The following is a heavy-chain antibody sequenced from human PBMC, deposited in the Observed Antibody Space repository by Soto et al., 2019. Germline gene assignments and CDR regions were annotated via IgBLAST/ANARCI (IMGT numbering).Heavy chain of an antibody. D-gene: IGHD2-15*01. Sequence: QVQLVQSGAEVKKPGSSVKVSCTASGGTFSSYAISWVRQAPGQGLEWMGGIIPIFGTANYAQKFQGRVTITADKSTSTAYIELSSLRSEDTAVYYCARDLLGSCSGGSCEGWFDPWGQGTLVTVSS. J-gene: IGHJ5*02. V-gene: IGHV1-69*06. CDR2: IIPIFGTA. CDR3: ARDLLGSCSGGSCEGWFDP. CDR1: GGTFSSYA.